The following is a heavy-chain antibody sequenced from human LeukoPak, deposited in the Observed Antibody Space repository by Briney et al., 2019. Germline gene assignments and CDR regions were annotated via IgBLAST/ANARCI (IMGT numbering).Heavy chain of an antibody. CDR1: GYSFTSYW. CDR3: ARRLEREFDY. Sequence: GESLRISCKGSGYSFTSYWIGWVRQMPGKGLEWMGIMYPGDSDTRYSPSFQGQVTISADKSISTAYLQWSSLKASDTAIYYCARRLEREFDYWGQGTLVTVSS. CDR2: MYPGDSDT. J-gene: IGHJ4*02. D-gene: IGHD1-1*01. V-gene: IGHV5-51*01.